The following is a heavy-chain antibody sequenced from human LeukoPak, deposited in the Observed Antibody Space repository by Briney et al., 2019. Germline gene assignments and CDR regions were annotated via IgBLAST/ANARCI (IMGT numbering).Heavy chain of an antibody. Sequence: GGSLRLSCAASGFTFSSYAMSWVRQAPGKGLEWVSAISGSGGYTYYADSVRGRFTISRDNSKNTLYLQMNNLRAEDTAVYYFAKHGGSYDRPGGLDSWGQGTLVTVSS. V-gene: IGHV3-23*01. J-gene: IGHJ4*02. D-gene: IGHD3-22*01. CDR1: GFTFSSYA. CDR2: ISGSGGYT. CDR3: AKHGGSYDRPGGLDS.